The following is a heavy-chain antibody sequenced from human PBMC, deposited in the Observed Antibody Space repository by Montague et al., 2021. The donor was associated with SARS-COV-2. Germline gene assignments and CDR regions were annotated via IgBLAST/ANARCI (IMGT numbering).Heavy chain of an antibody. V-gene: IGHV4-34*01. CDR1: GGSFSGYY. J-gene: IGHJ6*02. D-gene: IGHD6-19*01. CDR2: VSHSGST. Sequence: SETLSLTCSVYGGSFSGYYWSWIRQFPGKGLEWIGEVSHSGSTNYNPSLKSRVTISIDSSKNHFSLQLRSVTAADTAVYYCARCSSGSSILDVWGQGSAVTVSS. CDR3: ARCSSGSSILDV.